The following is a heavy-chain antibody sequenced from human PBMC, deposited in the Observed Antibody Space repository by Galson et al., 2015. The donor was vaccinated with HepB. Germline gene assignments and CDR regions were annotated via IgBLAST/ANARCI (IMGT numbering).Heavy chain of an antibody. CDR3: AKDQGRSGGSCLMGVCYYGMDV. CDR2: ISYDGSNK. J-gene: IGHJ6*02. D-gene: IGHD2-15*01. Sequence: SLRLSCAASGFTFSSYGMHWARQAPGKGLEWVAVISYDGSNKYYADSVKGRFTISRDNSKNTLYLQMNSLRAEDTAVYYCAKDQGRSGGSCLMGVCYYGMDVWGQGTTVTVSS. CDR1: GFTFSSYG. V-gene: IGHV3-30*18.